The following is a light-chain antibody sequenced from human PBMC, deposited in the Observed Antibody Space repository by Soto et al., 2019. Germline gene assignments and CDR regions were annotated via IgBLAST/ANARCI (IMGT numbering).Light chain of an antibody. Sequence: QSALTQPASVSGSPGQSITISCTGTSSDVGDHNYVSWYQQQPGKAPKLMIYAVSNRTSGVSNRFSGSKSGNTASLTISGLKAEDEADYYCSSYTTSSTVIFGGGTKVTVL. V-gene: IGLV2-14*03. J-gene: IGLJ2*01. CDR3: SSYTTSSTVI. CDR2: AVS. CDR1: SSDVGDHNY.